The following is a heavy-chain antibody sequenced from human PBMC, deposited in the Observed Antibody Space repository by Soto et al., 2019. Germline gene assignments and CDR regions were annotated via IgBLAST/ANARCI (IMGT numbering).Heavy chain of an antibody. J-gene: IGHJ5*02. V-gene: IGHV4-34*01. Sequence: SETLSLTCAVYGGSFSGYYWSWIRQPPGKGLEWIGEINHSGSTNYNPSLKSRVTISVDTSKNQFSLKLSSVTAADTAVYYCARGKRYSSSWYVNWFDPWGQGTLVTVSS. D-gene: IGHD6-13*01. CDR2: INHSGST. CDR3: ARGKRYSSSWYVNWFDP. CDR1: GGSFSGYY.